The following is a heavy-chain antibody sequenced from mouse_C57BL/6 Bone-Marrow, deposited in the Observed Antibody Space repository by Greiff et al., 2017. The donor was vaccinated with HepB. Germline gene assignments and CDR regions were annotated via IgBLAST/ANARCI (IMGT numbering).Heavy chain of an antibody. CDR1: GFTFSSYG. CDR3: ARPPLYRGDAMDY. J-gene: IGHJ4*01. D-gene: IGHD2-14*01. V-gene: IGHV5-6*01. Sequence: EVQVVESGGDLVKPGGSLKLSCAASGFTFSSYGMSWVRQTPDKRLEWVATISSGGSYTYYPDSVKGRFTISRDNAKNTLYLQMSSLKSEDTAMYYCARPPLYRGDAMDYWGQGTSVTVSS. CDR2: ISSGGSYT.